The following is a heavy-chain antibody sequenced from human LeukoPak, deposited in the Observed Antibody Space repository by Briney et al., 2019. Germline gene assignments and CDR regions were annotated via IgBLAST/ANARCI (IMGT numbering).Heavy chain of an antibody. CDR1: GGSISSSSYY. CDR2: IYYSGST. D-gene: IGHD3-22*01. J-gene: IGHJ4*02. CDR3: ARGVGDYYGSSGYYDFDY. V-gene: IGHV4-39*01. Sequence: SETLSLTCTVSGGSISSSSYYWGWIRQPPGKGLEWIGSIYYSGSTYYNPSLKSRVTISVDTSKNQFSLKLSSVTAADTAVYYCARGVGDYYGSSGYYDFDYWGQGTLVTVSS.